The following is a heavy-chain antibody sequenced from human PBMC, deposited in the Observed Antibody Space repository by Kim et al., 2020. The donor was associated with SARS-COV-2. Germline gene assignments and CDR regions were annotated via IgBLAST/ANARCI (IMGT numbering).Heavy chain of an antibody. CDR2: IKQDGGEQ. Sequence: GGSLRLSCAVSGFSFSTYRMSWDRQAPGKGLEWVANIKQDGGEQYYVDSVKGRFTISRDNAKNSLYLQMNSLRAEDTAVYYCARHYCSSTSCYILLDYYGMDVWGQGTTVTVSS. CDR1: GFSFSTYR. V-gene: IGHV3-7*01. CDR3: ARHYCSSTSCYILLDYYGMDV. D-gene: IGHD2-2*02. J-gene: IGHJ6*02.